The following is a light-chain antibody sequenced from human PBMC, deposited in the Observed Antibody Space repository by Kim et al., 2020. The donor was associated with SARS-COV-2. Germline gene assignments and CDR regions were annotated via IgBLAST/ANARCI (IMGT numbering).Light chain of an antibody. CDR3: SSYAGSNNLV. CDR1: SSDVGGYNY. J-gene: IGLJ2*01. CDR2: EVN. Sequence: QSALTQPPSASGPPGQSVTISCTGTSSDVGGYNYVSWYQQHPGKAPKLMIYEVNKRPSGVPDRFSGSKSGNTASLTVSGLQAEDEADYYCSSYAGSNNLVFGGGTQLTVL. V-gene: IGLV2-8*01.